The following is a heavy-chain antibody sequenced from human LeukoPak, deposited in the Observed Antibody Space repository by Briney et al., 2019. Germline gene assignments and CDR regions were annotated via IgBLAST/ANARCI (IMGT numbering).Heavy chain of an antibody. V-gene: IGHV5-51*01. J-gene: IGHJ3*02. D-gene: IGHD4-17*01. CDR3: ARTGTTPYDAFDI. CDR1: GYTFTSYW. Sequence: GESLKISCKGSGYTFTSYWIGWVRQMPGKGLEWMGIIYPDDSDTRYSPSFQGQVSISADKSISTAYLQWSSLKAWDTAMYYCARTGTTPYDAFDIRGQGTLVTVSS. CDR2: IYPDDSDT.